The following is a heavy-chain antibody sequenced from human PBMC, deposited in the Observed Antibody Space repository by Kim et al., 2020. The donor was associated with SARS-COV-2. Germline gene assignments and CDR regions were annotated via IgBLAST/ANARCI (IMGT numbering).Heavy chain of an antibody. V-gene: IGHV3-23*01. CDR1: GFTFSSYA. Sequence: GGSLRLSCAASGFTFSSYAMSWVRQAPGKGLEWVSAISGSGGSTYYADSVKGRFTISRDNSKNTLYLQMNSLRAEDTAVYYCANQGLGGSKVRSSTRSDYWGQGTLVTVSS. CDR3: ANQGLGGSKVRSSTRSDY. D-gene: IGHD2-2*01. J-gene: IGHJ4*02. CDR2: ISGSGGST.